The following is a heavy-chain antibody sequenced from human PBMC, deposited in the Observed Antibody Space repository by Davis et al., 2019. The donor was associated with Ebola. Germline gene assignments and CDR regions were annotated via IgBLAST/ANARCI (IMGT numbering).Heavy chain of an antibody. CDR3: ARGVCSSTSCYDYYYGMDV. D-gene: IGHD2-2*01. J-gene: IGHJ6*02. CDR2: ISGTSRTI. Sequence: PGGSLRLSCAASGFPFSDYYMNWIRQAPGKGLEWVSYISGTSRTIYYADSVKGRFTISRDNAKNSLYLQMNSLRAEDTAVYYCARGVCSSTSCYDYYYGMDVWGQGTTVTVSS. V-gene: IGHV3-11*04. CDR1: GFPFSDYY.